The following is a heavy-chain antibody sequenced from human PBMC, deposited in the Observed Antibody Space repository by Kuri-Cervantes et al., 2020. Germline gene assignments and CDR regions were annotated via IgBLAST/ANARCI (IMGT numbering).Heavy chain of an antibody. Sequence: GGSLRLSCAASGFTFSSYGMHWVRQAPGKGLEWVAVIWYDGSNKYYADSVKGRFTISRDNSKNTLYLQMNSLRAEDTAVYYCAKDRVYYYDSSDLYGMDVWGQGTTVTVSS. D-gene: IGHD3-22*01. CDR1: GFTFSSYG. CDR3: AKDRVYYYDSSDLYGMDV. V-gene: IGHV3-30*02. J-gene: IGHJ6*02. CDR2: IWYDGSNK.